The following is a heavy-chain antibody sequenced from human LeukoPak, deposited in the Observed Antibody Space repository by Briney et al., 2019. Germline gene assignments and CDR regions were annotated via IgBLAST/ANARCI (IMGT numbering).Heavy chain of an antibody. Sequence: SETLSLTCTVSGGSISSYYWSWIRQPAGKGLEWIGRIYTSGSTNYNPSLKSRVTMSVDTSKNQFSLKLSSVTAADTAVYYCARGQGYCSSTSCFLWFDPWGLGTLVTVSS. D-gene: IGHD2-2*01. V-gene: IGHV4-4*07. CDR3: ARGQGYCSSTSCFLWFDP. CDR2: IYTSGST. J-gene: IGHJ5*02. CDR1: GGSISSYY.